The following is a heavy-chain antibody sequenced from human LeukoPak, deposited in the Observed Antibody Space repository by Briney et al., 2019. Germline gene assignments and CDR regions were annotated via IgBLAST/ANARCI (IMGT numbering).Heavy chain of an antibody. D-gene: IGHD2-2*01. CDR2: ISYDGSNK. Sequence: GGSLRLSCAASGFTFSSYAMHWVRQAPGKGLEWVAVISYDGSNKYYADSVKGRFTISRDNSKNTLYLQMNSLRAEDTAVYYCARDRGYCSSTSCYDAFDIWGQGTMVTVSS. CDR1: GFTFSSYA. J-gene: IGHJ3*02. V-gene: IGHV3-30-3*01. CDR3: ARDRGYCSSTSCYDAFDI.